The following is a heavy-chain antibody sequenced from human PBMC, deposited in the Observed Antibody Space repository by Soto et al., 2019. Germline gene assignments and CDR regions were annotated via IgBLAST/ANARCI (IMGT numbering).Heavy chain of an antibody. CDR1: GGSFSGYY. CDR3: ARGPYIAAANDY. V-gene: IGHV4-34*01. D-gene: IGHD6-13*01. Sequence: LSLTCAVYGGSFSGYYWSWIRQPPGKGLEWIGEINHSGSTNYNPSLKSRVTISVDTSKNQFSLKLSSVTAADTAVYYCARGPYIAAANDYWGQGTLVTVSS. J-gene: IGHJ4*02. CDR2: INHSGST.